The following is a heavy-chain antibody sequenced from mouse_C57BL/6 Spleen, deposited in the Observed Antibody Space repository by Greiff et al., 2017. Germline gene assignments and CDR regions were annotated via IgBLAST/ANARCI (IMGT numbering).Heavy chain of an antibody. D-gene: IGHD1-1*01. Sequence: EVHLVESGGGLVQPGESLKLSCAASGFTFSDYGMHWVRQAPEKGLVWVAYISSGSSTIYYADTVKGRFTISRDNAKNTLFLQMTSLRSEDTAMYYCARNGIPNWYFDVWGTGTTVTVSS. CDR2: ISSGSSTI. J-gene: IGHJ1*03. V-gene: IGHV5-17*01. CDR1: GFTFSDYG. CDR3: ARNGIPNWYFDV.